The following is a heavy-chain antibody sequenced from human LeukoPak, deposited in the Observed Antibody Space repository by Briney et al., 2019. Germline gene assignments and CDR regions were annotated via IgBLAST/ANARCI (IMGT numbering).Heavy chain of an antibody. CDR2: INSDGSSR. CDR1: GFTFRSYW. CDR3: TREVSGSSYFEY. Sequence: GGSLRLSCAASGFTFRSYWMHWVRQVSGKGLVWVSRINSDGSSRSYADSVEGRFTISRDNAKNTLYLQMNSLRADDTAVYYCTREVSGSSYFEYWGQGTLVTVSS. D-gene: IGHD1-26*01. J-gene: IGHJ4*02. V-gene: IGHV3-74*01.